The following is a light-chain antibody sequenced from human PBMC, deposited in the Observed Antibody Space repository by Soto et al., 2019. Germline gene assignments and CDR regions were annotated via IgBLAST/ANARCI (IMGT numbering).Light chain of an antibody. Sequence: EIVLTQSPATLSCSPGERATLSCRASQRVSSYLAWFQQTPGQAPRLLIYAASNRATGIPARFSGSGSGTEFTLPLSRLEPEDCAVYYCQQRSNWPTLTFGQGTRLEI. J-gene: IGKJ5*01. CDR2: AAS. CDR1: QRVSSY. V-gene: IGKV3-11*01. CDR3: QQRSNWPTLT.